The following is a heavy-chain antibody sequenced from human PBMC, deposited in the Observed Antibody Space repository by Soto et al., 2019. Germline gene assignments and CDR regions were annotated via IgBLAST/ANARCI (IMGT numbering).Heavy chain of an antibody. CDR2: IDPSDSYT. V-gene: IGHV5-10-1*01. J-gene: IGHJ4*02. Sequence: HGESLKISCXGSGYSFTSYWISWVRQMPGKGLEWMGRIDPSDSYTNYSPSFQGHVTISADKSISTAYLQWSSLKASDTAMYYCARTSSDPVTTSDYWGQGTLVTVSS. D-gene: IGHD4-17*01. CDR3: ARTSSDPVTTSDY. CDR1: GYSFTSYW.